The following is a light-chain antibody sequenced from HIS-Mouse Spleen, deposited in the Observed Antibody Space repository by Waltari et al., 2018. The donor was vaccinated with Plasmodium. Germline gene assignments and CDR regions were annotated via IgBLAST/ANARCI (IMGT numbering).Light chain of an antibody. CDR1: ALPKKY. CDR2: DDS. CDR3: YSTDSSGNHRV. J-gene: IGLJ3*02. Sequence: SYELTQPPSVSVSPGQTARITCSGDALPKKYSYWYQQKSGQAPVLVNYDDSKRPSGIPEIFSGSSSGTMATLTISGAQVEDEADYYCYSTDSSGNHRVFGGGTKLTVL. V-gene: IGLV3-10*01.